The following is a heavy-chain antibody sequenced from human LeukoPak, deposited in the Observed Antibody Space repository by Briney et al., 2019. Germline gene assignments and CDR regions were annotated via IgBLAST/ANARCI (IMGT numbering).Heavy chain of an antibody. CDR3: AKGPAVVNPESWYFDL. CDR2: ISYDGSKK. CDR1: GFTLSSYG. Sequence: PGRSLRLSCAASGFTLSSYGMHWVRQAPGKGLEWVALISYDGSKKYYADSVKGRFTISRDNSKNTLYLQMNSLRAEDTAVYYCAKGPAVVNPESWYFDLWGRGTLVTVSS. J-gene: IGHJ2*01. D-gene: IGHD3-22*01. V-gene: IGHV3-30*18.